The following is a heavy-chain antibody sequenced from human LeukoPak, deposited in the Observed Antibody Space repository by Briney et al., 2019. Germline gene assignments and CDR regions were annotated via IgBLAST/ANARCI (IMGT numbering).Heavy chain of an antibody. Sequence: GGSLRLSCAASGFTVSTNHMSWVRQAPGKGLEWVSVIYSGGSTYYADSVKGRFTISRDNSKNTVYLQMNSLRPEETALYYCARDKEAAVDFWSGYYPLWGQGTLVTVSS. CDR1: GFTVSTNH. CDR2: IYSGGST. CDR3: ARDKEAAVDFWSGYYPL. D-gene: IGHD3-3*01. J-gene: IGHJ4*02. V-gene: IGHV3-66*02.